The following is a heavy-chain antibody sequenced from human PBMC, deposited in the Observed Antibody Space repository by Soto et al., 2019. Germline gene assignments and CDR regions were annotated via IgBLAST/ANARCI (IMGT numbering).Heavy chain of an antibody. D-gene: IGHD2-15*01. J-gene: IGHJ6*03. CDR2: ISGSGGST. V-gene: IGHV3-23*01. CDR1: GFTFSSYA. Sequence: EVQLLESGGGLVQPGGSLRLSCAASGFTFSSYAMSWVRQAPGKVLEWVSAISGSGGSTYYADSVKGRFTISRDNSKNTLYLKMNSLRAEDTAVYYCAKGTVVVAASGYYYMDVWGKGTTVTVSS. CDR3: AKGTVVVAASGYYYMDV.